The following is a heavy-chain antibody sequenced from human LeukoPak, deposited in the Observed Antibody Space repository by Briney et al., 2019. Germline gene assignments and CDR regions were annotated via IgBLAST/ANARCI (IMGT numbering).Heavy chain of an antibody. CDR3: AKDAYCSGGGCNYLSSPLDY. J-gene: IGHJ4*02. Sequence: SETLSLTCTVSGYSISSDYYWGWIRQPPGKGLEWIGSIYQSGSTYYNPSLKSRVTISVDTSKNQFSLKLSSVTAADTAVYYCAKDAYCSGGGCNYLSSPLDYWGQGTLVTVSS. CDR2: IYQSGST. D-gene: IGHD2-15*01. CDR1: GYSISSDYY. V-gene: IGHV4-38-2*02.